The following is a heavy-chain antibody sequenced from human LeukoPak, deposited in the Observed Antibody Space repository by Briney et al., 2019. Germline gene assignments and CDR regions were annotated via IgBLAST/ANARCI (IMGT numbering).Heavy chain of an antibody. CDR1: GDSFISCW. CDR3: ASCSSTSCYTAFDI. D-gene: IGHD2-2*02. Sequence: GESLKISCKGSGDSFISCWISWWRRMPRKGREGMVFVYPGDSDTRYNPSSQGQVTISADKSISTAYLQWSSLKASATAMYYSASCSSTSCYTAFDIWGQGTMVTVSS. J-gene: IGHJ3*02. V-gene: IGHV5-51*01. CDR2: VYPGDSDT.